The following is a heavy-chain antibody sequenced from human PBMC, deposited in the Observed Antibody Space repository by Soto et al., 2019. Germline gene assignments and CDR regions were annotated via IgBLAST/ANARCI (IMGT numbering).Heavy chain of an antibody. CDR3: ARVKIWSGHSRWFDP. V-gene: IGHV3-7*01. CDR1: GFTFSSYW. Sequence: GGSLRLSCAASGFTFSSYWMTWVRQAPGQGLEWVANVREDGSEKFYVDSVKGRFTISRDNARNSLFLQMDGLRAEDTAVYYCARVKIWSGHSRWFDPWGQGTLVTVSS. CDR2: VREDGSEK. J-gene: IGHJ5*02. D-gene: IGHD3-3*01.